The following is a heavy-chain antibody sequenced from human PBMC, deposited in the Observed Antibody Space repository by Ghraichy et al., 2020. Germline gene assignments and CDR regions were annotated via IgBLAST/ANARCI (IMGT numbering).Heavy chain of an antibody. V-gene: IGHV4-59*08. CDR1: GGSISSYY. Sequence: SETLSLTCTVSGGSISSYYWSWIRQPPGKGLEWIGYIYYSGSTNYNPSLKSRVTISVDTSKNQFSLKLSSVTAADTAVYYCARQGNYYDSSGYYHIDYWGQGTLVTVSS. CDR2: IYYSGST. D-gene: IGHD3-22*01. CDR3: ARQGNYYDSSGYYHIDY. J-gene: IGHJ4*02.